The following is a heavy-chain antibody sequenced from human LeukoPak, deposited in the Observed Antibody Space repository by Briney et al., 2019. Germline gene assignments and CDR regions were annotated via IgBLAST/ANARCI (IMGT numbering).Heavy chain of an antibody. D-gene: IGHD2-2*01. CDR3: ARRQIDCSTTSCYVDY. V-gene: IGHV1-2*02. CDR2: INPNRGGT. CDR1: GYTFTDYY. J-gene: IGHJ4*02. Sequence: GASVKVSCKASGYTFTDYYINWIRQAPGQGLEWMGWINPNRGGTSYAQSFQGRVTMTRDTPITTAYMELSRLRSDDTAVYYCARRQIDCSTTSCYVDYWGRGTLVTVSS.